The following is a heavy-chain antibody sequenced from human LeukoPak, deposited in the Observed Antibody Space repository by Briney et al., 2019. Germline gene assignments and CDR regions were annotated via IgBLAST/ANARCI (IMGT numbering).Heavy chain of an antibody. CDR3: ARRGAVVGTLDV. D-gene: IGHD2-21*01. CDR1: GFTFSSYW. J-gene: IGHJ6*04. V-gene: IGHV3-74*01. Sequence: GGSLRLSCAASGFTFSSYWMHWVRQAPGKGLVWVSRINSDGSTTNYADSVKGRFTVSRDNAKNTLYLQVSSLRAEDTAVYYCARRGAVVGTLDVWGKGTTVTVSS. CDR2: INSDGSTT.